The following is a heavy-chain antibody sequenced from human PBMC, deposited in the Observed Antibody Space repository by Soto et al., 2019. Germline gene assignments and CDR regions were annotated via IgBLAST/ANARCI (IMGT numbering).Heavy chain of an antibody. CDR2: IYTSGST. V-gene: IGHV4-4*07. J-gene: IGHJ4*02. D-gene: IGHD2-15*01. CDR3: ARDEYCSGGSCYPRGFDY. Sequence: QVQLQESGPGLVKPSETLSLTCTVSGGSISSYYWSWIRQPAGKGLEWIGRIYTSGSTNYNPSLKSRVTMSVDTSKNQFSLKLSSVTAADPAVYYCARDEYCSGGSCYPRGFDYWGQGTLVTVSS. CDR1: GGSISSYY.